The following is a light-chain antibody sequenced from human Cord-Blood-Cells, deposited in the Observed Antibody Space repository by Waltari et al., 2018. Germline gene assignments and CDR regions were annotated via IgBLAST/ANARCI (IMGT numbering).Light chain of an antibody. CDR1: SLRSYY. CDR3: NSRDSSGNHLV. Sequence: SSELTQDPAVSVALGQTVRITCQGDSLRSYYASWYQKKPGQAPVRVIYGKNNRPSGIPDRFSGSSSGNTASLTITGAQAEDEADYYCNSRDSSGNHLVFGGGTKLTVL. V-gene: IGLV3-19*01. CDR2: GKN. J-gene: IGLJ3*02.